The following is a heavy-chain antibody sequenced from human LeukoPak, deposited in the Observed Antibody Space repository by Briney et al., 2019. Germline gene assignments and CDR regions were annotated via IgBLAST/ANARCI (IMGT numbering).Heavy chain of an antibody. Sequence: PGGSLRLSCAASGFTFSSYAMSWVRQAPGKGLEWVSAISGSGGGTYYADSVKGRFTISRDNSKNTLYLQMNSLRADDTAIYYCARRALIAAADSLYYFDYWGQGTLVTVSS. CDR3: ARRALIAAADSLYYFDY. D-gene: IGHD6-13*01. CDR2: ISGSGGGT. CDR1: GFTFSSYA. J-gene: IGHJ4*02. V-gene: IGHV3-23*01.